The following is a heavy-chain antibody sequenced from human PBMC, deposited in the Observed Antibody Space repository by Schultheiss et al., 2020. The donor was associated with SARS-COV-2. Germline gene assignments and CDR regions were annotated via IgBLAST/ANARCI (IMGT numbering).Heavy chain of an antibody. J-gene: IGHJ4*02. D-gene: IGHD6-19*01. V-gene: IGHV3-43*01. CDR2: ISWDGGST. CDR1: GFTFDDYT. Sequence: GGSLRLSCAASGFTFDDYTMHWVRQAPGKGLEWVSLISWDGGSTYYADSVKGRFTISRDNAKNSLYLQMNSLRAEDTAVYYCASSWSSGWYFDYWGQGTLVTVSS. CDR3: ASSWSSGWYFDY.